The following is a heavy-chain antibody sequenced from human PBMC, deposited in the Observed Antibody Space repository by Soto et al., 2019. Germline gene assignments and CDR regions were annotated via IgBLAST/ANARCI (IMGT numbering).Heavy chain of an antibody. V-gene: IGHV4-39*01. CDR3: ARHPGGRGYYYGMDV. J-gene: IGHJ6*02. CDR1: GGSISSSSYY. D-gene: IGHD2-15*01. Sequence: SETLSLTCTVSGGSISSSSYYWGWIRQPPGKGLEWIGSIFYSGSTYYNPSLKSRVTISVDTSKNQFSLKLSSVTAADTAVYYCARHPGGRGYYYGMDVWGQGTTVTVSS. CDR2: IFYSGST.